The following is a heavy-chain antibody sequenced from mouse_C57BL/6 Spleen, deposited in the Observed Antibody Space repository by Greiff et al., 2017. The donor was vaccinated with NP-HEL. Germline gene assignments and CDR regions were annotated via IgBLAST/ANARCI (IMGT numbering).Heavy chain of an antibody. CDR3: AKEPYDYERALYGYFDV. V-gene: IGHV1-61*01. CDR2: IYPSNSDT. CDR1: GYTFTNYW. J-gene: IGHJ1*03. Sequence: QVQLKQPGAELVRPGSSVKLSCKASGYTFTNYWMNWVKQRPGQDLEWIGNIYPSNSDTNYNQKFKDKATLTVDKSSSTAYMQLTSLTSEDSAVYYCAKEPYDYERALYGYFDVWGTGTTVTVSS. D-gene: IGHD2-4*01.